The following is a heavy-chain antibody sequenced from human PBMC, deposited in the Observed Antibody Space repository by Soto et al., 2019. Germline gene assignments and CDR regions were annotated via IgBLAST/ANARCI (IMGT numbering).Heavy chain of an antibody. CDR2: IIPIFGTA. CDR3: ASRVYSYRLTTYGMDF. V-gene: IGHV1-69*13. J-gene: IGHJ6*02. CDR1: GGTFSSYA. D-gene: IGHD5-18*01. Sequence: SVKVSCKASGGTFSSYAISWVRQAPGQGLEWMGGIIPIFGTANYAQKFQGRVTITADESTSTAYMELSSLRSEDTAVYYCASRVYSYRLTTYGMDFSGPAPTVTVLL.